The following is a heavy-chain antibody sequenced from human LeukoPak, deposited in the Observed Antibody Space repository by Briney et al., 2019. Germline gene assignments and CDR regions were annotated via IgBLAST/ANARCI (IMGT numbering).Heavy chain of an antibody. V-gene: IGHV3-74*01. Sequence: GGSLRVSCAASGFTFRSYWMHWVRQAPGKGLVWVSRINTAGNSISYADSVKGRFTISRDNAKNTLYLQINSLRVEDTAVYYCARGAVAGTYFDYWGQGTLVTVSS. J-gene: IGHJ4*02. D-gene: IGHD6-19*01. CDR1: GFTFRSYW. CDR2: INTAGNSI. CDR3: ARGAVAGTYFDY.